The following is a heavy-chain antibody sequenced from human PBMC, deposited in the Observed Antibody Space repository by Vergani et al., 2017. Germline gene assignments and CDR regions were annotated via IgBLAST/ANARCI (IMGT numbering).Heavy chain of an antibody. CDR3: ESGMTTETTDLDGFDI. Sequence: DVQLLDSGGGLVQPRGSLRLSSAASGFTFSSYAMSWVRHAPGKGLEWVSASIGKGGSTYYADSVKGRFTISRDNSKNTLYLKMNSLRAEDTAVYYCESGMTTETTDLDGFDIWGQGTMVSVSS. V-gene: IGHV3-23*01. D-gene: IGHD4-17*01. CDR1: GFTFSSYA. CDR2: SIGKGGST. J-gene: IGHJ3*02.